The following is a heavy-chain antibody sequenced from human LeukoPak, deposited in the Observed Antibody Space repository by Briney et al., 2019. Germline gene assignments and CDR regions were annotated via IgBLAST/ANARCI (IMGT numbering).Heavy chain of an antibody. CDR3: AKDTSIGKYCTSGVCSPFDY. D-gene: IGHD2-8*01. V-gene: IGHV3-23*01. CDR2: ISDIGDYT. CDR1: GFTSSSYA. Sequence: GGPLRLSCAASGFTSSSYAMSWVRQAPGKGREWVSAISDIGDYTYYADSVKGRFTISRDNSKNTLYLHVNSLRAEDTAVYYCAKDTSIGKYCTSGVCSPFDYWGQGTLVTVSS. J-gene: IGHJ4*02.